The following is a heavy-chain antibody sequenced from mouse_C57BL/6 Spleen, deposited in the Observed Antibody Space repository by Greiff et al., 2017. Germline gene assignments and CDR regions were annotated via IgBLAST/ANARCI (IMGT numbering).Heavy chain of an antibody. CDR3: ARSPITTVNYAMDY. Sequence: EVKVVESGGGLVQPGGSLSLSCAASGFTFTDYYMSWVRQPPGQALEWLGFIRNKANGYTTEYSASVKGRFTISRDNSQSILYLQMNALRAEDSATYYCARSPITTVNYAMDYWGQGTSVTVSS. D-gene: IGHD1-1*01. CDR1: GFTFTDYY. V-gene: IGHV7-3*01. CDR2: IRNKANGYTT. J-gene: IGHJ4*01.